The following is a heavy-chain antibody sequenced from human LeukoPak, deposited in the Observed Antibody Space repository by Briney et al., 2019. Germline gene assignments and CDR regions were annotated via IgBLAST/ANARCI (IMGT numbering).Heavy chain of an antibody. CDR3: AREAVTLYYYYGMDV. Sequence: GGSLRLSCAASGFTFSSYAMHWVRQAPGKGLEWVAVISYDGSNKYYADSVKGRFTISRDNSKNTLYLQMNSLRAEDTAVYYCAREAVTLYYYYGMDVWGQGTTVTVSS. J-gene: IGHJ6*02. CDR2: ISYDGSNK. D-gene: IGHD4-17*01. V-gene: IGHV3-30-3*01. CDR1: GFTFSSYA.